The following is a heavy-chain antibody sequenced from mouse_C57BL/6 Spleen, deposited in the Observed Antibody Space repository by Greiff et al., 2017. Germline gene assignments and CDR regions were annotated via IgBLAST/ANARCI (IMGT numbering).Heavy chain of an antibody. J-gene: IGHJ2*01. Sequence: DVKLVESGGGLVKPGGSLKLSCAASGFTFSSYAMSWVRQTPEKRLEWVATISDGGSYTYYPDNVKGRFTISRDNAKNNLYLQMSHLKSEDTAMYYCARTNYYGNYDYFDYWGQGTTLTVSS. V-gene: IGHV5-4*03. CDR2: ISDGGSYT. CDR3: ARTNYYGNYDYFDY. D-gene: IGHD2-1*01. CDR1: GFTFSSYA.